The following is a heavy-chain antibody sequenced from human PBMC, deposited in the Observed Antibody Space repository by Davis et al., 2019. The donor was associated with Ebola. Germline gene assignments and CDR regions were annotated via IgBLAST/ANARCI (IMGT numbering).Heavy chain of an antibody. D-gene: IGHD3-3*01. CDR1: GYTFTGYY. Sequence: ASVQVSCKASGYTFTGYYMHWVRQAPGQGLEWMGWINPNSGGTNYAQKFQGRVTMTRDTSISTDYMELSRLRSDDTAVYYCARSSGFLEWLLLDDNWFDPWGQGTLVTVSS. J-gene: IGHJ5*02. CDR3: ARSSGFLEWLLLDDNWFDP. V-gene: IGHV1-2*02. CDR2: INPNSGGT.